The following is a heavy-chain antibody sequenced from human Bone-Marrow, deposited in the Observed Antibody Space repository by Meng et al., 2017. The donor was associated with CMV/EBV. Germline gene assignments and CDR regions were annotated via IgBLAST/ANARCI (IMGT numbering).Heavy chain of an antibody. J-gene: IGHJ4*02. CDR1: GFTVSITH. CDR3: AKVPTYYYDASGYYHFDY. V-gene: IGHV3-53*01. D-gene: IGHD3-22*01. CDR2: ICTGDTT. Sequence: GESLKISCVASGFTVSITHMNWVRQAPGKGLEWVSVICTGDTTHYADFVKGRFIISRDNSKNTLYLQMNCLRAEVTAVYYCAKVPTYYYDASGYYHFDYWTQGPLVTVSS.